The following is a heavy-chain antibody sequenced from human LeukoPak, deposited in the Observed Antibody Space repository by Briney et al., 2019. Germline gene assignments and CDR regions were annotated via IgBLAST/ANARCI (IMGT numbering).Heavy chain of an antibody. Sequence: PSETLSLTCTVSGVSISSYYWSWIRQPPGKGLEWIGYIYTSGSTNYNPSLKSRVTISVDTSKNQFSLKLSSVTAADTAVYYCARHITGADYSNYVDPYYYYYYMDVWGKGTTVTVSS. CDR3: ARHITGADYSNYVDPYYYYYYMDV. D-gene: IGHD4-11*01. CDR2: IYTSGST. CDR1: GVSISSYY. V-gene: IGHV4-4*09. J-gene: IGHJ6*03.